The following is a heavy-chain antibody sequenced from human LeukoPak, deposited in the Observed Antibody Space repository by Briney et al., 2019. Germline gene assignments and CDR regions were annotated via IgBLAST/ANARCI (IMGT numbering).Heavy chain of an antibody. V-gene: IGHV1-69*04. CDR1: GGTFSSYA. J-gene: IGHJ3*02. CDR2: IIPLLGVT. D-gene: IGHD3-16*01. CDR3: ARARTMITFGGVRHAFDT. Sequence: GASVKVSCKASGGTFSSYAFNWVRQAPGQGLEWVGRIIPLLGVTNHAQKLQGRVTVTADPATNTAYMELSSLIPDDTAVYYCARARTMITFGGVRHAFDTWGQGTLVTVSS.